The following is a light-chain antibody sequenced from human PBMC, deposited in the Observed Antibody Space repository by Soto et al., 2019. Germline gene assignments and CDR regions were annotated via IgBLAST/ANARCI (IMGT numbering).Light chain of an antibody. Sequence: EIVLTQSPATLSLSPGERATLSCRARQSIANSLAWYQLTPGQAPRLLIYDASNRATDIPARFSGSGSGTDFTLTISSLKPEDFAIYYCQQRSNWPLTFGGGTKVEIK. CDR2: DAS. CDR1: QSIANS. V-gene: IGKV3-11*01. CDR3: QQRSNWPLT. J-gene: IGKJ4*01.